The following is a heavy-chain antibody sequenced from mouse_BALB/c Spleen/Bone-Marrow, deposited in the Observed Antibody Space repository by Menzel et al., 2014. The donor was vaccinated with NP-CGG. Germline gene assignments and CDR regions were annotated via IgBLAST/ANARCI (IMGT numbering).Heavy chain of an antibody. CDR2: IYPGNSDT. CDR3: TRVITTGSAGFAY. CDR1: GYTFTSYW. D-gene: IGHD2-4*01. Sequence: EVQLQQSGTVLARPGASVKMSCKASGYTFTSYWMHWVKQRPGQGLEWIGTIYPGNSDTSYNQKFKGKAKLTAVTSTSTAYMELSSLTNEDSAVDYFTRVITTGSAGFAYWGQGTLVTVS. J-gene: IGHJ3*01. V-gene: IGHV1-5*01.